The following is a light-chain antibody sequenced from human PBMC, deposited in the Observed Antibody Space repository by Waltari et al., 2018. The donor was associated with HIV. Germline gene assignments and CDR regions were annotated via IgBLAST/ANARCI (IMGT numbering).Light chain of an antibody. J-gene: IGLJ2*01. CDR2: EFT. CDR3: TSYTGSTNLL. Sequence: QSALTQPPSASGSPGPSVTISCTGPISARDGSAYVSWYQHHPGKAPKLIIYEFTKRPSGVPDRFSGSKSDYTASLTVSGLQAEDEADYYCTSYTGSTNLLFGGGTKLTVL. CDR1: ISARDGSAY. V-gene: IGLV2-8*01.